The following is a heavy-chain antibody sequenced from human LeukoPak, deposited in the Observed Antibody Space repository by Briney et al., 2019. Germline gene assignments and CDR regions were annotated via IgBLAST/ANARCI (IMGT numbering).Heavy chain of an antibody. D-gene: IGHD1-26*01. CDR2: IYYSGST. V-gene: IGHV4-39*01. Sequence: PSETLSLTCIVSGGSISSTNYYWGWIRQPPGKGLEWIGTIYYSGSTYYNPSLKSRVSISADTSKNQFSLSLSSVTAADAAVYYCARGPLLAALAFDIWGQGTMVTVSS. CDR3: ARGPLLAALAFDI. CDR1: GGSISSTNYY. J-gene: IGHJ3*02.